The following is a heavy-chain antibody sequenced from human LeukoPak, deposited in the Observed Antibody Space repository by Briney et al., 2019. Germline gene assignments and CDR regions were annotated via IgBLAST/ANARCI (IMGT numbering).Heavy chain of an antibody. CDR3: ARGYGSGSYYSY. CDR1: GGSISSSSYY. J-gene: IGHJ4*02. Sequence: SETLSLTCTVSGGSISSSSYYWGWIRQPPGKGLEWIGSIYYSGSTYYNPSLKSRVTISVDTSKNQFSLKLSSVTAADTAVYYCARGYGSGSYYSYWGQGTLVTVSS. CDR2: IYYSGST. D-gene: IGHD3-10*01. V-gene: IGHV4-39*01.